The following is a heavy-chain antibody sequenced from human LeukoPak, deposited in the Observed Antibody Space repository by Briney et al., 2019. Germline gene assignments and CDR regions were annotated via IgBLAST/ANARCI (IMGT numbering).Heavy chain of an antibody. CDR3: AKDRGYCSSTSCYEFDY. Sequence: GGSLRLSCAASGFTFDDYAMHWVRQAPGKGLEWVSGISWNSGSIGYADSVKGRFTISRDNAKNSLYLQMNSPRAEDTALYYCAKDRGYCSSTSCYEFDYWGQGTLVTVSS. CDR2: ISWNSGSI. J-gene: IGHJ4*02. V-gene: IGHV3-9*01. D-gene: IGHD2-2*01. CDR1: GFTFDDYA.